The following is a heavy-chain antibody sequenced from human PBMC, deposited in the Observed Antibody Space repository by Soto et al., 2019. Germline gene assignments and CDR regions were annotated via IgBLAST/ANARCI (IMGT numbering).Heavy chain of an antibody. V-gene: IGHV4-30-2*01. CDR2: IYHSGST. J-gene: IGHJ4*02. D-gene: IGHD2-15*01. Sequence: SETLSLTCAVSGGSISSGGYSWSWIRQPPGKGLEWIGYIYHSGSTYYNPSLKSRVTISVDRSKNQFSLKLSSVTAADTAVYYCARVYCSGGSCYSGGYFDYWGQGTLVTVSS. CDR3: ARVYCSGGSCYSGGYFDY. CDR1: GGSISSGGYS.